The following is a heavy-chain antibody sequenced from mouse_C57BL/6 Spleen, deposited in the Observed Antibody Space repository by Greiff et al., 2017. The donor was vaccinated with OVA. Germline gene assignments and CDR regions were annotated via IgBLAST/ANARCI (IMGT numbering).Heavy chain of an antibody. D-gene: IGHD1-2*01. Sequence: QVQLKESGAELVRPGASVTLSCKASGYTFTDYEMHWVKQTPVHGLEWIGAIDPETGGTAYNQKFKGKAILTADKSSSTAYMELRSLTSEDSAVYYCTRSGLTASYAMDYWGQGTSVTVSS. CDR2: IDPETGGT. V-gene: IGHV1-15*01. CDR3: TRSGLTASYAMDY. J-gene: IGHJ4*01. CDR1: GYTFTDYE.